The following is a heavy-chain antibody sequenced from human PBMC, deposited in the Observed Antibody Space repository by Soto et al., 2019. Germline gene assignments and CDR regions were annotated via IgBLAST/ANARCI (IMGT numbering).Heavy chain of an antibody. CDR1: GGTFSSYA. CDR2: IIPIFGTA. V-gene: IGHV1-69*13. J-gene: IGHJ4*02. CDR3: ARGLSQGYRYGYYFDY. Sequence: ASVKVSCKASGGTFSSYAISWVRQAPGQGLEWMGGIIPIFGTANYAQKFQGRVTITADESTSTAYMELSSLRSEDTAVYYCARGLSQGYRYGYYFDYWGQGTLVTVSS. D-gene: IGHD5-18*01.